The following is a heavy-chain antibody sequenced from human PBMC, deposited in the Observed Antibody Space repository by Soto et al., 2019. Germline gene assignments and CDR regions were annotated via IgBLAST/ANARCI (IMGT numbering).Heavy chain of an antibody. J-gene: IGHJ4*02. CDR3: ASGYSSGLYGY. CDR1: GGTFSSYA. D-gene: IGHD6-19*01. CDR2: INPNSGST. V-gene: IGHV1-69*10. Sequence: GASVKVSCKASGGTFSSYAISWVRQAPGQGLEWMGGINPNSGSTNYAQKFQGRVTMTRDTSTSTAYMELSRLRSDDTAVYYCASGYSSGLYGYWGQGTLVTVSS.